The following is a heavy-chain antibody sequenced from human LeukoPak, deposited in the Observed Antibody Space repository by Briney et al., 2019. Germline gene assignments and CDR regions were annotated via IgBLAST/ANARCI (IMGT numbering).Heavy chain of an antibody. CDR3: ATIEAVRFQY. J-gene: IGHJ4*02. V-gene: IGHV3-7*01. CDR2: IKQDESEK. CDR1: GVTFSSNW. Sequence: GGSLRLSCIDSGVTFSSNWMAWVRQAPGERREWVANIKQDESEKYYLGSVKGRFTISRDNTKNSLYLEMSSLRAEDTAVYYCATIEAVRFQYWGQGTLVAGSS. D-gene: IGHD3-3*01.